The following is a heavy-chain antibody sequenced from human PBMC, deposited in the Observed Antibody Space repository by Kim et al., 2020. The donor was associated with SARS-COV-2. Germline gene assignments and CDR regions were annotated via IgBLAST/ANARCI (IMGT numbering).Heavy chain of an antibody. D-gene: IGHD6-19*01. CDR1: GLTLRSYA. V-gene: IGHV3-23*01. CDR2: ITRGGDT. J-gene: IGHJ4*01. CDR3: VPCVTLADRSGWCTFFDH. Sequence: GGSLRLSCAASGLTLRSYAMNWVRQGPGKGLEWVSSITRGGDTYYAASVKCRFTIFRDNFKDTLSLQMNSLIAEDTGNYYCVPCVTLADRSGWCTFFDH.